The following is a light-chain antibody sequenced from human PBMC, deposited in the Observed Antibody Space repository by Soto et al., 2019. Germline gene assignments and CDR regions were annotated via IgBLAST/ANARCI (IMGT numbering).Light chain of an antibody. CDR2: EVS. Sequence: QSALTQPPSASGSPGHSVTISCTGTSSDVGGYNYVSWYQQHPGKAPKLMIYEVSKRPSGVPERFSGSKSGNTASLNVSGLQAEDEADYYRSSYAGSNDLGFGGGTKLTVL. CDR1: SSDVGGYNY. V-gene: IGLV2-8*01. CDR3: SSYAGSNDLG. J-gene: IGLJ2*01.